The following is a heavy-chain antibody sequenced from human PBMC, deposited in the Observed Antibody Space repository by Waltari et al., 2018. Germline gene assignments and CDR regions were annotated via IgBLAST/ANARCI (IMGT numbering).Heavy chain of an antibody. CDR2: VDPEDGET. V-gene: IGHV1-24*01. Sequence: QVQLVQSGAEVKKPGASVKVSCKVSGYTLTELSMHWVRQAPGKGLEWMGGVDPEDGETIDAQKCQGRVTMTEDTATDTAYMELRSRRSEDTAVYYCATPSQWELQIGAFDIWRQGTMVTVSS. J-gene: IGHJ3*02. D-gene: IGHD1-26*01. CDR1: GYTLTELS. CDR3: ATPSQWELQIGAFDI.